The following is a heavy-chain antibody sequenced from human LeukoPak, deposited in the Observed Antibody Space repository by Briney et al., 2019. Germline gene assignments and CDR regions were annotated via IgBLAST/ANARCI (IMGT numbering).Heavy chain of an antibody. J-gene: IGHJ1*01. Sequence: PGGSLRLSCAASGFTFSGAWPHWVRQVPGKGLVWVSRINNDGTTTKYADSVKGRFTISRDNAKNTLYLQMNSLRAEDTAVYYCARVSGPGMNEYFHLWGQGTLVTVSS. D-gene: IGHD3-10*01. V-gene: IGHV3-74*01. CDR3: ARVSGPGMNEYFHL. CDR2: INNDGTTT. CDR1: GFTFSGAW.